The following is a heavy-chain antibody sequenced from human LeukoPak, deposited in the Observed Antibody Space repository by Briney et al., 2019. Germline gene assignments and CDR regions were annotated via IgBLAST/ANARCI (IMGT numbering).Heavy chain of an antibody. CDR3: AKDRSIGWYYFDY. CDR1: GFTFDDYA. J-gene: IGHJ4*02. CDR2: ISWNSGSI. Sequence: PGRSLRLSYAVSGFTFDDYAMHWVRQAPGKGLEWVSGISWNSGSIGYADSVKGRFTISRDNAKNSLYLQMNSLRAEDTALYYCAKDRSIGWYYFDYWGQGTLVTVSS. V-gene: IGHV3-9*01. D-gene: IGHD6-19*01.